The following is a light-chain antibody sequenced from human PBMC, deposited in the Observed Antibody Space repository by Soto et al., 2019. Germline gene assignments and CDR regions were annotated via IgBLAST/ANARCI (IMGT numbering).Light chain of an antibody. CDR3: QQYYTSPRT. CDR1: QNIGSNL. CDR2: GAS. J-gene: IGKJ1*01. Sequence: IVFTRIPSTLCLSHLLRTTVSWKTGQNIGSNLLAWYQQKRGQAPRLLIYGASNRATGIPDRFSGSGSGTDFTLTISSLEPEDFAVYYCQQYYTSPRTFGQGTKVDI. V-gene: IGKV3-20*01.